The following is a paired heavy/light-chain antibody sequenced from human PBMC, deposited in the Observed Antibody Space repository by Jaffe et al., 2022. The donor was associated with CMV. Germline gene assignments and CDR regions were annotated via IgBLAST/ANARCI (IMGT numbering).Light chain of an antibody. CDR3: HLWDSSSDQRV. CDR2: HDS. CDR1: NIGTKG. J-gene: IGLJ3*02. V-gene: IGLV3-21*03. Sequence: SYGLTQPPSVSVAPGKTATLTCGGDNIGTKGVHWYQQKPGQAPVLVIYHDSDRPSGIPERFSGSNSGNTATLTINRVEAGDEADYYCHLWDSSSDQRVFGGGTKLTVL.
Heavy chain of an antibody. Sequence: DVQLVESGGGLVQPGGSLRLSCVASGFTFSDYAISWVRQAPGKGLEWVLDIRGSAARTDFADSVKGRFSISRDNSKNTVYLQMNSLRAEDTAVYYCAKDYLYDNGGFYFPNAFDVWGQGTTVTVSS. V-gene: IGHV3-23*04. D-gene: IGHD3-22*01. CDR2: IRGSAART. CDR1: GFTFSDYA. J-gene: IGHJ3*01. CDR3: AKDYLYDNGGFYFPNAFDV.